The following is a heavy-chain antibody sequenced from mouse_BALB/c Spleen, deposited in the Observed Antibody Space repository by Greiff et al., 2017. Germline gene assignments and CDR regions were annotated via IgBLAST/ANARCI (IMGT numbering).Heavy chain of an antibody. J-gene: IGHJ4*01. CDR3: ARRRGSSYGYAMDY. D-gene: IGHD1-1*01. Sequence: QVHVKQSGPGLVQPSQSLSITCTVSGFSLTSYGVHWVRQSPGKGLEWLGVIWSGGSTDYNAAFISRLSISKDNSKSQVFFKMNSLQANDTAIYYCARRRGSSYGYAMDYWGQGTSVTVSS. CDR2: IWSGGST. V-gene: IGHV2-2*02. CDR1: GFSLTSYG.